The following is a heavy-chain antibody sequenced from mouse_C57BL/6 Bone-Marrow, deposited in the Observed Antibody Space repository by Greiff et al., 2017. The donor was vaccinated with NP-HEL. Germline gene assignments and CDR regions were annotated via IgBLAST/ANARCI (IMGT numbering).Heavy chain of an antibody. CDR2: IYPRDGST. CDR3: ARLVGYFDY. J-gene: IGHJ2*01. CDR1: GYTFTSYD. Sequence: VKLVESGPELVKPGSSVKLSCKASGYTFTSYDINWAKQRPGQGLEWIGWIYPRDGSTKYNEKFKGKATLTVDTSSSTAYMELHSLTSEDSAVYFCARLVGYFDYWGQGTTLTVSS. V-gene: IGHV1-85*01. D-gene: IGHD1-1*02.